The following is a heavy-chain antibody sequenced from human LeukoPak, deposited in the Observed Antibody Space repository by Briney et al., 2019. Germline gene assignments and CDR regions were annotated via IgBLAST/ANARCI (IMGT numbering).Heavy chain of an antibody. CDR3: ARSIAAAGPSFDY. CDR2: INGAGVGT. CDR1: GFSFSNYW. D-gene: IGHD6-13*01. J-gene: IGHJ4*02. Sequence: GGSLRLSCTASGFSFSNYWMHWVRQAPGKGLVWVLRINGAGVGTNYADSVKGRVTISRDNAKNTLYLQMNSLRAEDTAVYYCARSIAAAGPSFDYWGQGTLVTVSS. V-gene: IGHV3-74*01.